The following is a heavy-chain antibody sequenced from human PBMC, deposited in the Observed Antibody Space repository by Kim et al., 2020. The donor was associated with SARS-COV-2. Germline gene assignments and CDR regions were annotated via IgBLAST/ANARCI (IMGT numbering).Heavy chain of an antibody. CDR3: AKTGLDSSSSPYYYYGMDV. J-gene: IGHJ6*02. V-gene: IGHV3-23*01. Sequence: GRFTISRDNSKNTLYLQMNSLRAEDTAVYYCAKTGLDSSSSPYYYYGMDVWGQGTTVTVSS. D-gene: IGHD6-6*01.